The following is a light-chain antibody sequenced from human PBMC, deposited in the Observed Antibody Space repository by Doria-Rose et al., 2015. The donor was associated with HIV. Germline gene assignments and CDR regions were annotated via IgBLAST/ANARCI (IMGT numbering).Light chain of an antibody. J-gene: IGKJ1*01. CDR3: HQYGTSWT. V-gene: IGKV3-20*01. Sequence: EVVLTQSPGTLSLSPGERATLSCRASQSFSSTYLAWYQQKPGQAPSLLIYDGSTRATGTPDRFSASGSRTDFTLTINRLEPEDLALYYCHQYGTSWTFGQGTKVEI. CDR1: QSFSSTY. CDR2: DGS.